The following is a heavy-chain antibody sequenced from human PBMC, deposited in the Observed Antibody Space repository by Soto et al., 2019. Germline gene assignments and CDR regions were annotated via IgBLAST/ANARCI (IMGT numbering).Heavy chain of an antibody. CDR2: VSIGGST. V-gene: IGHV3-23*01. J-gene: IGHJ4*02. D-gene: IGHD2-15*01. Sequence: GWSLRLSCAASGFTFSSYAMGWVRQGPGKGLEWVAVVSIGGSTHYADSVRGRFAISRDNSKNTLSLQMNSLTAEDTAVYFCAKRRGAGGQFDYWGQGALVTVSA. CDR1: GFTFSSYA. CDR3: AKRRGAGGQFDY.